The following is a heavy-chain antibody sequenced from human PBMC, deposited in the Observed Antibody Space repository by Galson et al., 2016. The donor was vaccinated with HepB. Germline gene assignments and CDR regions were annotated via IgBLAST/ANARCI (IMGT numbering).Heavy chain of an antibody. V-gene: IGHV3-48*02. CDR2: ISTGSTTI. CDR3: ARDNHDILTGYGPCEH. CDR1: GFSISSYS. J-gene: IGHJ4*02. D-gene: IGHD3-9*01. Sequence: SLRLSCAASGFSISSYSMNWVRQAPGKGLEWVSYISTGSTTIYYADSVKGRFTISRDNAKNSLYLQMNRLRDEDTAVYYCARDNHDILTGYGPCEHWGQGTLVTVSS.